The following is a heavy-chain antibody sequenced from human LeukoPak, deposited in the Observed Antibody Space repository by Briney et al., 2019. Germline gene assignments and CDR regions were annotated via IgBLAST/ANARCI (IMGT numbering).Heavy chain of an antibody. D-gene: IGHD3-16*01. V-gene: IGHV3-74*01. Sequence: GGSLRLSCAASGFTFSSYWMHWVRHAPGKGLVWVSRINTDGSSASYADSVKGRFTISRDDAKNTLYLQMNSLRAEDTAVYYCARDEGGWFDPWGQGTLVTVSS. J-gene: IGHJ5*02. CDR2: INTDGSSA. CDR3: ARDEGGWFDP. CDR1: GFTFSSYW.